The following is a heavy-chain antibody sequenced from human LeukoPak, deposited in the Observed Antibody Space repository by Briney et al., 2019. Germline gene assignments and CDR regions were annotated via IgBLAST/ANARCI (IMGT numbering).Heavy chain of an antibody. CDR3: ARAVWRVADY. CDR2: INHSGST. J-gene: IGHJ4*02. V-gene: IGHV4-34*01. Sequence: SETLSLTCAVYGGSFRGYYWSWIRQPPGKGLEWIGEINHSGSTNYNPSLKCRVTISVDTSKTQFSLKLSSVTAADTAVYYCARAVWRVADYWGQGTLVTVSS. D-gene: IGHD3-16*01. CDR1: GGSFRGYY.